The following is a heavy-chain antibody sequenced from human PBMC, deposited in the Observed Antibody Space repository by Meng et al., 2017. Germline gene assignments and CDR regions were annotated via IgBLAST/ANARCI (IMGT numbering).Heavy chain of an antibody. D-gene: IGHD6-13*01. J-gene: IGHJ5*02. CDR1: GFSLTTRGVG. CDR3: AHRLAYSTNYNVGWFDP. V-gene: IGHV2-5*02. Sequence: LKESGPHLVKPQQTLNLTSPFSGFSLTTRGVGVGWIRQPPGKALECLALIYWDNDKRYNPSLKNRLTITKDASRNQVVLTMTNMDPVDTATYFCAHRLAYSTNYNVGWFDPWGQGTLVTVSS. CDR2: IYWDNDK.